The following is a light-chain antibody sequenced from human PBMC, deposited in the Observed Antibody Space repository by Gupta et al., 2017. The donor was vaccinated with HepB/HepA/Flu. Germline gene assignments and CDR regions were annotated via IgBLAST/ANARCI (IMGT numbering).Light chain of an antibody. J-gene: IGKJ3*01. CDR3: QQLNSYPPG. V-gene: IGKV1-9*01. CDR1: QGISSY. Sequence: DIQLTQSPSFLSASVGDRVTITSRASQGISSYLAWYQQKPGKAPKLLIYAASTLQSGVPSRFSGSGSGTEFTLTISSLQPEDFATYYCQQLNSYPPGFGPGTKVEIK. CDR2: AAS.